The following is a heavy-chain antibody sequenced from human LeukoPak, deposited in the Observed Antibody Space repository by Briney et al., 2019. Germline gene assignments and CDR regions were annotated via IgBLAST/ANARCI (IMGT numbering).Heavy chain of an antibody. Sequence: GGSLRLSCAASGFTFDKYGMSWVRRSPEKGLEWVAGINWNGGSIHYADSVKGRFTISRDNGKNSLYLQMNSLRAEDTALYYCSRGYDTSASGHTDVWGKGATVIVSS. D-gene: IGHD3-22*01. J-gene: IGHJ6*03. CDR1: GFTFDKYG. V-gene: IGHV3-20*04. CDR2: INWNGGSI. CDR3: SRGYDTSASGHTDV.